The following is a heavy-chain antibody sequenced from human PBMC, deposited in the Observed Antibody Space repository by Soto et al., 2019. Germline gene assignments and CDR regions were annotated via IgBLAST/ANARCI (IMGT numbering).Heavy chain of an antibody. D-gene: IGHD1-1*01. CDR2: ISSSSSTI. CDR1: GFTFSSYS. CDR3: AREWNPLNWFDP. V-gene: IGHV3-48*02. Sequence: GGSLRLSCAASGFTFSSYSMNWVRQAPGKGLEWVSYISSSSSTIYYADSVKGRFTISRDNAKNSLYLQMNSLRDEDTAVYYCAREWNPLNWFDPWGQGTLVTVPQ. J-gene: IGHJ5*02.